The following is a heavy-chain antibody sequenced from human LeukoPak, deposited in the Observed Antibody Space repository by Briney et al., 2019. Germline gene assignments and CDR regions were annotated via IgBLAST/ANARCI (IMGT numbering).Heavy chain of an antibody. J-gene: IGHJ4*02. D-gene: IGHD3-10*01. CDR2: ISGRGDDT. Sequence: GGSLRLSCAASGFSFSSNGMTWVRQAPGKGLEWVSTISGRGDDTYYADSVKGRFTISRDNSKNTLYLQMNSLRVEDTAVYYCARGTYGSGSFLAFDYWGQGTLVTVSS. CDR3: ARGTYGSGSFLAFDY. CDR1: GFSFSSNG. V-gene: IGHV3-23*01.